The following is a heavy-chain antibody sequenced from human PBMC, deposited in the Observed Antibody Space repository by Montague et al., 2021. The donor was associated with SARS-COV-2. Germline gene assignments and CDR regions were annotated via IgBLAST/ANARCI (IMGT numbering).Heavy chain of an antibody. CDR3: ARATEWRGYYYYYYMDV. J-gene: IGHJ6*03. V-gene: IGHV6-1*01. Sequence: GGAVSSNSAAWNWIRQSPSRGLEWLGRTYYRSRWFNDYAVSIRSRITINPDTSKNQFSLQLNSVTPEDTAVYYCARATEWRGYYYYYYMDVWGKGTTVTVSS. D-gene: IGHD1-14*01. CDR1: GGAVSSNSAA. CDR2: TYYRSRWFN.